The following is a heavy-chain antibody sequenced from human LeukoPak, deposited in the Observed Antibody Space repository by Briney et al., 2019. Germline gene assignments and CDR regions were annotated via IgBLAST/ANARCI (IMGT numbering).Heavy chain of an antibody. V-gene: IGHV3-23*01. Sequence: PGGSLRLSCAASGFTFSSYAMSWVRKTPGKGLERVSVISGSGGSTFYADSVKGRFTISRDNSENTLSPQMNSLRAEDTAVYYCAKDHGHCGATSCHTYDFWGQGTPVTVSS. J-gene: IGHJ4*02. CDR2: ISGSGGST. CDR3: AKDHGHCGATSCHTYDF. CDR1: GFTFSSYA. D-gene: IGHD2-2*02.